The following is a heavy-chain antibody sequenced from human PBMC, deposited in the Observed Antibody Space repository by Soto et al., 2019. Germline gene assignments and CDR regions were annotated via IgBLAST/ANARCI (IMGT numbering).Heavy chain of an antibody. CDR1: VLTVSRTQ. CDR3: ARARETEYSSYIFFQY. Sequence: QPVGSLRLSCAFSVLTVSRTQMSCVRHAPGKWLQWVSVIYSAGSTYYANAVKGRFTISRDISENKIFLELNGLTVDDTAVYYCARARETEYSSYIFFQYWGRRTLVTRSS. D-gene: IGHD6-6*01. CDR2: IYSAGST. J-gene: IGHJ4*01. V-gene: IGHV3-53*01.